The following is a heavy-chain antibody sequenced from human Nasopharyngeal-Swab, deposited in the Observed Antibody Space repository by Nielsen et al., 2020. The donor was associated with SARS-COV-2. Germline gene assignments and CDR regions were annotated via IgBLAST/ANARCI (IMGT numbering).Heavy chain of an antibody. D-gene: IGHD2-15*01. CDR2: IYYSGST. J-gene: IGHJ4*02. V-gene: IGHV4-39*01. CDR3: ARRGVVVRGGYYFDY. Sequence: RRAPGKGLESIGSIYYSGSTYYNPSLKSRVTISVDTSKNQSSLKLSSVTAADTAVYYCARRGVVVRGGYYFDYWGQGTLVTVSS.